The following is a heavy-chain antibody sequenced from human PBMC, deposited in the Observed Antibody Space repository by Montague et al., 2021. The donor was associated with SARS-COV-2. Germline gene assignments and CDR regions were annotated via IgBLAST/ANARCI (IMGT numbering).Heavy chain of an antibody. D-gene: IGHD3-3*01. V-gene: IGHV4-59*01. CDR2: IYYGGST. CDR1: GGSISSYY. CDR3: ARDRLNTIFGVVINDAFDI. Sequence: SETLSLTCTVSGGSISSYYWSWIRQPPGKGLEWIGYIYYGGSTNYNPSLKSRVTISVDTSKNQFSLKLSSVTAADTAVYYCARDRLNTIFGVVINDAFDIWGQGTMVTVSS. J-gene: IGHJ3*02.